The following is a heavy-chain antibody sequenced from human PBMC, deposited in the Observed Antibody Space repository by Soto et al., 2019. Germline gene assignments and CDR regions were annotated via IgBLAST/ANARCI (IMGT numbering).Heavy chain of an antibody. J-gene: IGHJ4*02. CDR3: ARPYYYDSSGYYN. Sequence: EVQLVESGGGLVQPGGSLRLSCAASGFTVSNNYMSWVRQAPGKGLEWVSVIYSTDNTHYADSVKGRFTISRDNSKNTVYLQMNSLRAEDTAVYYCARPYYYDSSGYYNWGQGTLVTVSS. D-gene: IGHD3-22*01. CDR1: GFTVSNNY. CDR2: IYSTDNT. V-gene: IGHV3-66*01.